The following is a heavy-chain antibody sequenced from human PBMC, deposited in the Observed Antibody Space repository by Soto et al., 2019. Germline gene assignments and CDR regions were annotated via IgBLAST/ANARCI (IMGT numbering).Heavy chain of an antibody. D-gene: IGHD3-10*01. Sequence: SGPTLVKPTQTLTLTCTFSGFSLSTSGMCVSWIRQPPGKALEWLALIDWDDDKYYSTSLKTRLTISKDTSKNQVVLKMTNMDPVDTATYYCARTAWGYSDDSWLGEYNYWGQGTLVTVSS. CDR1: GFSLSTSGMC. CDR2: IDWDDDK. CDR3: ARTAWGYSDDSWLGEYNY. J-gene: IGHJ4*02. V-gene: IGHV2-70*01.